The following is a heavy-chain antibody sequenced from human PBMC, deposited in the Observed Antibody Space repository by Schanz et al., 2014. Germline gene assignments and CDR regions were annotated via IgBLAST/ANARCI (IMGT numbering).Heavy chain of an antibody. CDR2: IRADGRMT. CDR3: AGGKTTGLAY. J-gene: IGHJ4*02. D-gene: IGHD4-4*01. Sequence: EVQLVESGGGLVQPGGSLRLSCAASGFAFSSFALSWVRQSPGKGPEWISHIRADGRMTNYAASVEGRFTISRDVAKNTLYLQMFSLRAEDMGVYYCAGGKTTGLAYWGQGTQVAVSS. V-gene: IGHV3-23*04. CDR1: GFAFSSFA.